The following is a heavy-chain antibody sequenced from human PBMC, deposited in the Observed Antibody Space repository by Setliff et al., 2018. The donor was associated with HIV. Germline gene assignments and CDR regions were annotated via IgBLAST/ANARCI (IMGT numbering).Heavy chain of an antibody. Sequence: PSETLSLTCDVYGGSFSGYYWIWIRQPPGKGLEWIGEINHSGSTTYSPSLESRVSITIDRSKNQFSLRLTSVTAADTAVYYCARGGAAVLPLDHWGQGTLVTVSS. CDR2: INHSGST. CDR3: ARGGAAVLPLDH. D-gene: IGHD3-10*01. CDR1: GGSFSGYY. J-gene: IGHJ4*02. V-gene: IGHV4-34*01.